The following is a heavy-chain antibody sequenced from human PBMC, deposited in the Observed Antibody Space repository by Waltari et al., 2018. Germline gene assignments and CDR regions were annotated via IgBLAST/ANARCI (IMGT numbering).Heavy chain of an antibody. CDR2: FDPEDGET. CDR1: GYTLTELS. V-gene: IGHV1-24*01. Sequence: QVQLVQSGAEVKKPGASVKVSCKVSGYTLTELSMHWVRQAPGKGLEWMGGFDPEDGETIYAQKCQGRVTMTEDTSTDTAYMELSSLRSEDTAVYYCATLGYSSGWYRYYFDYWGQGTLVTVSS. CDR3: ATLGYSSGWYRYYFDY. J-gene: IGHJ4*02. D-gene: IGHD6-19*01.